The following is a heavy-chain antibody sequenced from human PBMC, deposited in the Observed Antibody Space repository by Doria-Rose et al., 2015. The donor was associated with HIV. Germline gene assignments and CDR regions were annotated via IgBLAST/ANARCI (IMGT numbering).Heavy chain of an antibody. V-gene: IGHV3-53*01. J-gene: IGHJ6*02. CDR3: ARHLLRFLEWLQPNYYNYGVDV. D-gene: IGHD3-3*01. CDR2: IYSGGSS. Sequence: VRQAPGKGLEWVAIIYSGGSSDYADSVKGRFTISRDNSKNTLYLQMNSLRAEDTAVYYCARHLLRFLEWLQPNYYNYGVDVWGQGTTVTVSS.